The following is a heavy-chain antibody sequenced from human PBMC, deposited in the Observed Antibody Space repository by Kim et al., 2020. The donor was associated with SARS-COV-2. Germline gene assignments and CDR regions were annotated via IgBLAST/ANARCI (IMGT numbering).Heavy chain of an antibody. Sequence: CADSVKGRFTISRDNSKNTVYLQMNSLRVEDTAVYFCARDRGGTGAVFDYWGQGTLVTVSS. J-gene: IGHJ4*02. CDR3: ARDRGGTGAVFDY. D-gene: IGHD3-16*01. V-gene: IGHV3-53*01.